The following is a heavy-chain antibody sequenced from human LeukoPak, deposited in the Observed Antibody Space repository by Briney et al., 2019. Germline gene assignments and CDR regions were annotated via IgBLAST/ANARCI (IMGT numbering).Heavy chain of an antibody. CDR2: ISGSGGST. CDR1: GFTFSSYA. Sequence: GGSLRLSCAASGFTFSSYAMSWVRQAPGKGLEWVSAISGSGGSTYYADSVKGRFTISRDNSKNTLYLQMSSLRDEDTAVYYCARDSGWIQFHYWGQGTQVTVSS. J-gene: IGHJ4*02. CDR3: ARDSGWIQFHY. D-gene: IGHD5-18*01. V-gene: IGHV3-23*01.